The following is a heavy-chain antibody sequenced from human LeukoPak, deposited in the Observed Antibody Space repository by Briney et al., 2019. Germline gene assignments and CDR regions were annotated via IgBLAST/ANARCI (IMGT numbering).Heavy chain of an antibody. J-gene: IGHJ5*02. Sequence: SQTLSLTCTVSGVSIDGGDYYWSWIRQPPGKGLEWIGFIYYMGGTSYNPSLDSRLFISVDTSKSQFSLKLLSVTAADTAVYYCARDHFGLGGIDAWGQGALVTVSS. CDR2: IYYMGGT. CDR3: ARDHFGLGGIDA. D-gene: IGHD3-10*01. V-gene: IGHV4-30-4*01. CDR1: GVSIDGGDYY.